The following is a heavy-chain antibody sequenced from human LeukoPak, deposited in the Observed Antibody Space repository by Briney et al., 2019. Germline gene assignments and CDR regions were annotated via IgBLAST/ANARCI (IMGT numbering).Heavy chain of an antibody. CDR3: ARDRGYYLGAFDI. V-gene: IGHV3-21*01. CDR2: ISSSSSYI. J-gene: IGHJ3*02. D-gene: IGHD2-21*01. CDR1: GFTFSSYS. Sequence: KSGGSLRLSCAASGFTFSSYSMNWVRQAPGKGLEWVSSISSSSSYIYYADSVKGRFTISRDNAKNSLYLQMNSLRAEDTAVYYCARDRGYYLGAFDIWGQGTMVTVSS.